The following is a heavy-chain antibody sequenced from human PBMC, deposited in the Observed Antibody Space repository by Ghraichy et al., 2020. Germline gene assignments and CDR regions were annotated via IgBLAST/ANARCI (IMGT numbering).Heavy chain of an antibody. D-gene: IGHD3-3*01. Sequence: GESLNISCKGSGYSFTSYWIGWVRQMPGKGLEWMGIIYPGDSDTRYSPSFQGQVTISADKSISTAYLQWSSLKASDTAMYYCARTSDFWSGYGRNDWFDPWGQGTLVTVSS. V-gene: IGHV5-51*01. CDR1: GYSFTSYW. CDR2: IYPGDSDT. J-gene: IGHJ5*02. CDR3: ARTSDFWSGYGRNDWFDP.